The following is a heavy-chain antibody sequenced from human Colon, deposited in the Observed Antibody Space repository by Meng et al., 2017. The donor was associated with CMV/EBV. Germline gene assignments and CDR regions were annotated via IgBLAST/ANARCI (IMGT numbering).Heavy chain of an antibody. V-gene: IGHV3-23*01. CDR3: AKALGFLGWGSSHDPFDI. D-gene: IGHD1-26*01. CDR1: GFTFTSFA. Sequence: GESLKISCAASGFTFTSFAMSWVRQAPGKGLEWVASISPSGGPNYADSVKGRFTISRDISTKTTFLLLSNLRAEDTAIYYCAKALGFLGWGSSHDPFDIWGQGTMVTVSS. CDR2: ISPSGGP. J-gene: IGHJ3*02.